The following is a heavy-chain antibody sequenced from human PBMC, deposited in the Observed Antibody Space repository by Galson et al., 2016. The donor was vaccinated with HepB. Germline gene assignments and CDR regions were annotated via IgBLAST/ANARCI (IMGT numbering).Heavy chain of an antibody. J-gene: IGHJ3*02. V-gene: IGHV4-59*01. Sequence: SETLSLTCTISGDSISSYYWTWIRQPPGKGLEWIGYIYYSGITNYNPSLKSRVTISVDRSKNQFSLKLSSVTAADTAVYYCARGWELPAPRTDTFDIWGQGTKVTVSS. CDR1: GDSISSYY. D-gene: IGHD2-2*01. CDR3: ARGWELPAPRTDTFDI. CDR2: IYYSGIT.